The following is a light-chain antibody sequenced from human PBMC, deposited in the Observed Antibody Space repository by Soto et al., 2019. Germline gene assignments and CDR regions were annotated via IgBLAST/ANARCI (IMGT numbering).Light chain of an antibody. CDR2: GAS. Sequence: EIVLTQSPDILSLSPGERVTLSCRASENVNNRGLAWYQQKPGQPPRLLIYGASSRPGGIPDKFSGSGSVTDFTFTINRLAPDDFAVYYCQQYVRSPYTFAQGTKLEI. J-gene: IGKJ2*01. CDR1: ENVNNRG. V-gene: IGKV3-20*01. CDR3: QQYVRSPYT.